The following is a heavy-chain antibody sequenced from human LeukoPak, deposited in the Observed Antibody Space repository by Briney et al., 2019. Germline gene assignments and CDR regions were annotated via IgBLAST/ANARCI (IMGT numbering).Heavy chain of an antibody. Sequence: GTSVKVSCKASGYTFTSYGISWVRQTPGHGLEWMGWISAYNGNTNYAQKLQGRVTMTTDTSTITAYMELRSLRSDDTAVYYCATDGRITMVQGVIITNDAFDIWGQGTMVTVSS. CDR2: ISAYNGNT. D-gene: IGHD3-10*01. CDR1: GYTFTSYG. V-gene: IGHV1-18*01. CDR3: ATDGRITMVQGVIITNDAFDI. J-gene: IGHJ3*02.